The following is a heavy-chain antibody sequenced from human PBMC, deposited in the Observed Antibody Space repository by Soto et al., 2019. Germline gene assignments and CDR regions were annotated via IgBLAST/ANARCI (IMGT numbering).Heavy chain of an antibody. Sequence: SETLSLTCTVSGGAISSYCWSWIRPPAGKGLEWIGRIYTSGLTNYNPSLKSRVTMSVDTAKNQFSLKMSSVTAADTAVYYCARDHPNYYYSSGYPNYYNYGVYVWGRGTTVT. CDR1: GGAISSYC. J-gene: IGHJ6*02. CDR2: IYTSGLT. CDR3: ARDHPNYYYSSGYPNYYNYGVYV. V-gene: IGHV4-4*07. D-gene: IGHD3-22*01.